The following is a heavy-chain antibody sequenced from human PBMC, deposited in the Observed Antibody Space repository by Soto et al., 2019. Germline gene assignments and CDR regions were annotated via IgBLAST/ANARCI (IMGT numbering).Heavy chain of an antibody. Sequence: QVQLQESGPGLVKPSQTLSLICTVSGGSISSGGYYWSWIRQHPGKGLEWIGYIYYSGSTYYNPSHKSRVTISVDASKNQFSLKLTSVTAADTAVYYCARDWGRDGCFDYWGQGTLVTVSS. CDR3: ARDWGRDGCFDY. V-gene: IGHV4-31*03. J-gene: IGHJ4*02. CDR1: GGSISSGGYY. D-gene: IGHD3-16*01. CDR2: IYYSGST.